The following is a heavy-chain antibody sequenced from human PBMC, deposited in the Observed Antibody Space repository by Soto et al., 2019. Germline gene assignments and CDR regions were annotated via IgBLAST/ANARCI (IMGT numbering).Heavy chain of an antibody. CDR3: AKDHRGYSYGLIDY. J-gene: IGHJ4*02. V-gene: IGHV3-23*01. CDR1: GFTFSSYA. Sequence: GGSLSLSCAASGFTFSSYAMSWVRQAPGKGLEWVSAISGSGGSTYYADSVKGRFTISRDNSKNTLYLQMNSLRAEDTAVYYCAKDHRGYSYGLIDYWGQGTLVTVSS. CDR2: ISGSGGST. D-gene: IGHD5-18*01.